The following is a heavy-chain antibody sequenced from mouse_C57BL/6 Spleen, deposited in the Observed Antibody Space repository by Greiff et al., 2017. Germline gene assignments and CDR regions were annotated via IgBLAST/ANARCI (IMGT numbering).Heavy chain of an antibody. J-gene: IGHJ2*03. V-gene: IGHV1-39*01. CDR2: ITPNYGTT. D-gene: IGHD1-1*01. Sequence: EVKLQPSGPELVKPGASVKISCKASGYSFTDYNMNWVKQSNGKSLEWIGVITPNYGTTSYNQKLKGKATLTVDQSTSTAYMQLSGLTSEDSAVYYCSRAQNTTEWDYWDQGTSLTVCS. CDR3: SRAQNTTEWDY. CDR1: GYSFTDYN.